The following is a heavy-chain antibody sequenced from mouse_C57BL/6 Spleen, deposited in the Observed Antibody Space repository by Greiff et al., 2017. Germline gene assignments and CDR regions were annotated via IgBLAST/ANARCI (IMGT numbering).Heavy chain of an antibody. CDR1: GYTFTSYW. CDR3: ARVDSSGPAWFAY. CDR2: IDPSDSYT. J-gene: IGHJ3*01. D-gene: IGHD3-2*02. Sequence: VQLQQPGAELVMPGASVKLSCKASGYTFTSYWMHWVKQRPGQGLEWIGEIDPSDSYTNYNQKFKGKSTLTVDESSSTAYMQLSSLTSEDSAVYYCARVDSSGPAWFAYWGQGTLVTVSA. V-gene: IGHV1-69*01.